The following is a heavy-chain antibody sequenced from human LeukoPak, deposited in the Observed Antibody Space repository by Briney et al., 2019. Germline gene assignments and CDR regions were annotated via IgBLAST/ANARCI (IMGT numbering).Heavy chain of an antibody. J-gene: IGHJ4*02. D-gene: IGHD3-22*01. V-gene: IGHV3-48*04. CDR3: ARDLATDYYDSSGYDY. Sequence: GGSLRLSCAASGFTFSSYSMNWVRQAPGKGLEWVSYISSSSTIYYADSVKGRFTISRDNAKNSLYLQMNSLRAEDTAVYYCARDLATDYYDSSGYDYWGQGTLVTVSS. CDR2: ISSSSTI. CDR1: GFTFSSYS.